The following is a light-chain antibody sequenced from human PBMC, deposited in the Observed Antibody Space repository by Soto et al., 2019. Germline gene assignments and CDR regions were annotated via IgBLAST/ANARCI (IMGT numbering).Light chain of an antibody. Sequence: DIQMTQSPSTLSGSVGDRVTITCRASQTISSWLAWYQQKPGKAPKLLIYKASTLKSGVPLRFSGSGSGTEFTLTISSLQPDDFADYYCQHYDSYYPITFGQGTRLEIK. CDR1: QTISSW. V-gene: IGKV1-5*03. J-gene: IGKJ5*01. CDR3: QHYDSYYPIT. CDR2: KAS.